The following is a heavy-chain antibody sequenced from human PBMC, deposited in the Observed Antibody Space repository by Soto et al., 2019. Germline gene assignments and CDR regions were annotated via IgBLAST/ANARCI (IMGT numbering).Heavy chain of an antibody. CDR2: IIPIFGTA. D-gene: IGHD5-12*01. J-gene: IGHJ6*02. CDR1: GGTFSSYA. V-gene: IGHV1-69*12. CDR3: ASPPIGATIVNDYYGMYV. Sequence: QVQLVQSGAEVKKPGSSVKVSCKASGGTFSSYAISWVRQAPGQGLEWMGGIIPIFGTADYAQKFQGRVTITGDESTSTASMELSSLRSEDTAVYYCASPPIGATIVNDYYGMYVWGQGTTVTVSS.